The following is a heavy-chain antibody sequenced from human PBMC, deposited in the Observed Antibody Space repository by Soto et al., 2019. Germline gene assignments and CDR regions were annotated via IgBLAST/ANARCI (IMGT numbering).Heavy chain of an antibody. CDR2: ISAYNGNT. CDR1: GYIFSDYG. V-gene: IGHV1-18*01. Sequence: QVQLVQSGAEVKKPGASVKVSCKSSGYIFSDYGITWVRQAPGQGLEWMGWISAYNGNTDYAQKFQDRLTLATDTSTSTAYMELRSLRSDDTALYYCARPVTSPDHRDIWGQGTMVTVSS. D-gene: IGHD4-4*01. J-gene: IGHJ3*02. CDR3: ARPVTSPDHRDI.